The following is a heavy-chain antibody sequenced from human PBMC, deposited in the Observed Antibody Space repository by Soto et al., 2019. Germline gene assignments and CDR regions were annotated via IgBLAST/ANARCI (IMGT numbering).Heavy chain of an antibody. Sequence: EVQLVESGGGLVQPGGSLRLSCAASGFTFSTYSMDWVRQAPGKGLEWVSYLSSSSSTIYYADSVKGRFTISRDNAKNSLHLQINSLRAEDTAVYYGAIYVREGVGGHHYYYGLDVWVQGTTVTVSS. J-gene: IGHJ6*02. CDR2: LSSSSSTI. CDR3: AIYVREGVGGHHYYYGLDV. D-gene: IGHD3-16*01. V-gene: IGHV3-48*01. CDR1: GFTFSTYS.